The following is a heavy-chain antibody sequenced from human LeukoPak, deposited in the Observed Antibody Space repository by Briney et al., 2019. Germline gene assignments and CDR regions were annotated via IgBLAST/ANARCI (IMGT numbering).Heavy chain of an antibody. V-gene: IGHV3-30-3*01. CDR2: ISYDGSNK. CDR3: ARESPTDIAVAGIDRERYSLDY. CDR1: GFTFSSYA. Sequence: PGGSLRLSCAASGFTFSSYAMHWVRQAPGKGLEWVAVISYDGSNKYYADSVKGRFTISRDNSKNTLYLQMNSPRAEDTAVYYCARESPTDIAVAGIDRERYSLDYWGQGTLVTVSS. D-gene: IGHD6-19*01. J-gene: IGHJ4*02.